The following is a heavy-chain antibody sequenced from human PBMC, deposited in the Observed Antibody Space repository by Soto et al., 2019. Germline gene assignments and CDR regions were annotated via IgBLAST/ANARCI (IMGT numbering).Heavy chain of an antibody. V-gene: IGHV1-8*01. CDR2: MNPNSGNT. D-gene: IGHD2-2*01. CDR1: GYTFTSYD. CDR3: ARGLIVVPAAIYYYYGMDV. Sequence: ASVKVSCKASGYTFTSYDINWVRQATGQGLEWMGWMNPNSGNTGYAQKFQGRVTMTRNTSISTAYMELSSLRSEDTAVYYCARGLIVVPAAIYYYYGMDVWVQGTTVTVSS. J-gene: IGHJ6*02.